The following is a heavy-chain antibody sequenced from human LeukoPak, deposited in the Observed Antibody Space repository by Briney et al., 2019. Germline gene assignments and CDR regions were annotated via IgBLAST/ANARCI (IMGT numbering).Heavy chain of an antibody. J-gene: IGHJ4*02. Sequence: SETLSLTCAVYGGSFSGYYWSWIRQPPGKGLEWIGEINHSGSTNYNPSLKSRVTISVDTSKNQFSLKLSSVTAADTAVYYCARVCFLWYGSGSYYYFDYWGQGTLVTVSS. V-gene: IGHV4-34*01. CDR1: GGSFSGYY. CDR2: INHSGST. D-gene: IGHD3-10*01. CDR3: ARVCFLWYGSGSYYYFDY.